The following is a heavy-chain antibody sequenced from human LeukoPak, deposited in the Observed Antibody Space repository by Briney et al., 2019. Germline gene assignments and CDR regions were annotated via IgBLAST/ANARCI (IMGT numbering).Heavy chain of an antibody. V-gene: IGHV3-23*01. D-gene: IGHD3-3*01. CDR1: GFTFSSYA. CDR2: ISGSGGST. CDR3: AKGPIFGVAKGYFDY. J-gene: IGHJ4*02. Sequence: GGSLRLSCAASGFTFSSYAMSWVRQAPGKGLEWVSAISGSGGSTYYADSVKGRFTISRDNSKNTLYLQMNSQRAEDTAVYYCAKGPIFGVAKGYFDYWGQGTLVTVSS.